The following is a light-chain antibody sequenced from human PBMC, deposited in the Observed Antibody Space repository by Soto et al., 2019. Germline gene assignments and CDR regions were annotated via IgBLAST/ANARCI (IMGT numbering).Light chain of an antibody. CDR1: SSDVGGHNH. CDR3: NSYTSSSTHV. Sequence: QSALAQPASVSGSPGQSITISCTGNSSDVGGHNHVSWYQQHPGKAPKLIIYEVGNRPSGVSNRFSGSKSGKTASLTISGLQAEDEADYYCNSYTSSSTHVFGTGTKVTVL. CDR2: EVG. J-gene: IGLJ1*01. V-gene: IGLV2-14*01.